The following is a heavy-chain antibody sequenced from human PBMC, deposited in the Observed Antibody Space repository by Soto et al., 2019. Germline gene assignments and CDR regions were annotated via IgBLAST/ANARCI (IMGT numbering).Heavy chain of an antibody. CDR2: IQSGGTT. CDR3: ARDGIGGTTFRGYLDY. J-gene: IGHJ4*02. CDR1: GFTVSSKY. D-gene: IGHD1-1*01. V-gene: IGHV3-66*01. Sequence: GGSLRLSCAASGFTVSSKYMTWVRQAPGKGLEWVSLIQSGGTTYYADSVKGRFTISRDTSENTLHLQMDSLRVEDTAVYYCARDGIGGTTFRGYLDYWGQGTLVTVSS.